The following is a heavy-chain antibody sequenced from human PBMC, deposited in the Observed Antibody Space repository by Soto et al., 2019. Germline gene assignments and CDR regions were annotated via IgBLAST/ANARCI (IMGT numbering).Heavy chain of an antibody. CDR2: IYYSGST. CDR1: GGSISSYY. CDR3: ARLRGSYQDAFDI. J-gene: IGHJ3*02. D-gene: IGHD1-26*01. V-gene: IGHV4-59*08. Sequence: SETLSLTCTVSGGSISSYYWSWIRQPPGKGLEWIGYIYYSGSTNYNPSLKSRVTISVGTSKNQFSLKLSSVTAADTAVYYCARLRGSYQDAFDIWGQGTMVTVSS.